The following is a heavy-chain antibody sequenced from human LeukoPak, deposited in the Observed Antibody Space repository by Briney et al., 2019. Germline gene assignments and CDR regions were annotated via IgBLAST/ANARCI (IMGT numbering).Heavy chain of an antibody. CDR1: GFTFSSYG. J-gene: IGHJ4*02. D-gene: IGHD5-18*01. Sequence: GGSLRLSCAASGFTFSSYGMHWVRQAPGKGLEWVAFIRYDGSNKYYADSVKGRFTISRDNSKNTLYLQMNSLRAEDTAVYYCAKAGGIYSYASGYWGQGTLVTVSS. V-gene: IGHV3-30*02. CDR2: IRYDGSNK. CDR3: AKAGGIYSYASGY.